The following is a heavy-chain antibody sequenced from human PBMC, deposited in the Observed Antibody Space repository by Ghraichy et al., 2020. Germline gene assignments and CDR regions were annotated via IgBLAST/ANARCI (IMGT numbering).Heavy chain of an antibody. CDR1: GFTFSNYA. D-gene: IGHD3-22*01. CDR3: ARDWGHSYERRGYLDF. V-gene: IGHV3-23*01. Sequence: GESLRLSCIGSGFTFSNYAITWVRQPPGKGLEWVSVISGPGDGTYFADSMRGRVTMSRDNSRNTVTLQLNSLRPEDTAIYYCARDWGHSYERRGYLDFWGPGTLVTVPS. CDR2: ISGPGDGT. J-gene: IGHJ4*02.